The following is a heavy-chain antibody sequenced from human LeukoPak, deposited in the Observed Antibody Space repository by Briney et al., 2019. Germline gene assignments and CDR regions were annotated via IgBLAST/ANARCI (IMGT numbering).Heavy chain of an antibody. CDR1: GFVFTSYG. CDR2: ISANDGKT. J-gene: IGHJ6*02. CDR3: ASLEGDSSSWYLEPYYYYYGMDV. D-gene: IGHD6-13*01. Sequence: ASVKVSCKASGFVFTSYGFTWVRQAPGQGLEWMGWISANDGKTHYSEKHQGRVTMSTDTVTSTAYMELRSLRSDDTAVYYCASLEGDSSSWYLEPYYYYYGMDVWGQGTTVTVSS. V-gene: IGHV1-18*01.